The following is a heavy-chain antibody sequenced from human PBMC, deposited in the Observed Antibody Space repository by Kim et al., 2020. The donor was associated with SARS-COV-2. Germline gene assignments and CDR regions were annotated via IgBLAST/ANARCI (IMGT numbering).Heavy chain of an antibody. J-gene: IGHJ4*02. CDR3: AREASMLQIDY. CDR1: GGSVSSGSYY. CDR2: IYYSGST. Sequence: SETLSLTCTVSGGSVSSGSYYWSWIRQPPGKGLEWIGYIYYSGSTNYNPSLKSRVTISVDTSKNQFSLKLSCVTAADTAVYYCAREASMLQIDYWGQGTLVTVSS. D-gene: IGHD2-8*01. V-gene: IGHV4-61*01.